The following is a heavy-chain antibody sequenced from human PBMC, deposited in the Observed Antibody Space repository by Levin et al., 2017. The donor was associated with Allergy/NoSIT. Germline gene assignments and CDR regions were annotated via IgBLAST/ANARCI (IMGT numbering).Heavy chain of an antibody. CDR2: IKSKADGGTT. D-gene: IGHD4-17*01. CDR3: TTEVKWTYGAFEN. CDR1: GFTFSDAW. J-gene: IGHJ4*02. V-gene: IGHV3-15*01. Sequence: GESLKISCATSGFTFSDAWMNWVRQAPGKGLEWVGRIKSKADGGTTDYAAPAKGRFTIPREDSKNTLFLQLSSLKTEDTAVYYCTTEVKWTYGAFENWGQGSLVTVSS.